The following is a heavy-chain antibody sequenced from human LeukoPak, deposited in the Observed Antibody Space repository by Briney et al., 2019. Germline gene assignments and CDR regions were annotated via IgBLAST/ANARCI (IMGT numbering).Heavy chain of an antibody. CDR2: IKSKTDGGTT. D-gene: IGHD1-26*01. CDR3: VTSLVGAGY. CDR1: GLTFSNAW. V-gene: IGHV3-15*01. Sequence: PGGTLRLSCAASGLTFSNAWMSWVRQAPGKGPEWVGRIKSKTDGGTTDYAAPVKGRFTISRDDSKNTLYLQMNSLKTEDAAVYYCVTSLVGAGYWGRGTLFTVSS. J-gene: IGHJ4*02.